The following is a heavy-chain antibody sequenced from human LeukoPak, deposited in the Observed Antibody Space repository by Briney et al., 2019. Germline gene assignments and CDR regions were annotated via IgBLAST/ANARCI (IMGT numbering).Heavy chain of an antibody. J-gene: IGHJ4*02. Sequence: GRSLRLSCAASGFTFSSYAMHWVRQAPGKGLEWVAVISYDGSNKYYADSVKGRFTISRDNSKNTLYLQMNSLRAEDTAVYYCARVIVGALDYWGQGTLVTVSS. D-gene: IGHD1-26*01. CDR1: GFTFSSYA. CDR3: ARVIVGALDY. V-gene: IGHV3-30-3*01. CDR2: ISYDGSNK.